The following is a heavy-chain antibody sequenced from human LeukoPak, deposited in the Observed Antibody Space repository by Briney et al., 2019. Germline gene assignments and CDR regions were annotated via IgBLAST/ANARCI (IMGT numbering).Heavy chain of an antibody. J-gene: IGHJ6*02. V-gene: IGHV3-11*01. Sequence: GGSLRLSCAASGFTFSDYYMSWIRQAPGKGLEWVSYISSSGSTIYYADSVKGRFTISRDNAKNSLYLQMNSLRAEDTAVYYCARDQVGYCRGGSCYGYYYYGMDVWGQGTTVTVSS. CDR3: ARDQVGYCRGGSCYGYYYYGMDV. CDR1: GFTFSDYY. CDR2: ISSSGSTI. D-gene: IGHD2-15*01.